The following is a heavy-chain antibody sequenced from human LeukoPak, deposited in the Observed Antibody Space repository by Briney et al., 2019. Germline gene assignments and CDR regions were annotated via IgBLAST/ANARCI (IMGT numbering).Heavy chain of an antibody. V-gene: IGHV4-61*02. Sequence: PSQTLSLTCTVSGGSISSGSYYWRWIRQPAGKGLEWIGRIYTSGSTNYNPSLKSRVTISVDTSKNQFSLKLSSVTAAETAVYYCASEMAPRFEAFDYWGQGTLVTVSS. CDR3: ASEMAPRFEAFDY. CDR1: GGSISSGSYY. D-gene: IGHD5-24*01. CDR2: IYTSGST. J-gene: IGHJ4*02.